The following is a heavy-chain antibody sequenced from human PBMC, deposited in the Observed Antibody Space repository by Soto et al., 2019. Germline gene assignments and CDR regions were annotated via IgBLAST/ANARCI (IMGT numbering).Heavy chain of an antibody. CDR1: GGSFIGYY. J-gene: IGHJ3*02. CDR3: ARLSSSGYDSAFDI. D-gene: IGHD5-12*01. Sequence: SETLSLTCAVYGGSFIGYYWSWILQPPWKGLEWIGEINHSGSTNYNPSLKSRVTISVDTSKNQFSLKLSSVTAADTAVYYCARLSSSGYDSAFDIWGQGTMVTVSS. V-gene: IGHV4-34*01. CDR2: INHSGST.